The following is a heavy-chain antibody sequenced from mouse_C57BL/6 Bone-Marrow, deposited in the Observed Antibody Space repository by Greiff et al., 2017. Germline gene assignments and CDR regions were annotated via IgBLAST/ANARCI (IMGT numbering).Heavy chain of an antibody. D-gene: IGHD1-1*01. CDR3: ARDFITTVVGGYFDY. Sequence: EVQLVESGGGLVKPGGSLKLSCAASGFTFSSYAMSWVRQTPEKRLEWVATISDGGSYTYYPDNVKGRFTISRDNAKNNLYLQMSHLKSEDTAMYYCARDFITTVVGGYFDYRGQGTTLTVSS. V-gene: IGHV5-4*01. CDR1: GFTFSSYA. J-gene: IGHJ2*01. CDR2: ISDGGSYT.